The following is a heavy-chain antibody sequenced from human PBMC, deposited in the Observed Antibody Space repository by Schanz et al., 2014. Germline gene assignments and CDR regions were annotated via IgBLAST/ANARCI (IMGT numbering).Heavy chain of an antibody. CDR3: ARSNYYDNSDYYNSFDY. V-gene: IGHV1-69*02. Sequence: KKPGSSVKVSCKASGGTFSSYSISWARQAPGQGLEWMGRIIPILGIANYAQKFQGRVTNTADKSTSTAYMDLSSMRPEDTAVYYCARSNYYDNSDYYNSFDYRGQGRLVDDSS. J-gene: IGHJ4*02. CDR2: IIPILGIA. CDR1: GGTFSSYS. D-gene: IGHD3-22*01.